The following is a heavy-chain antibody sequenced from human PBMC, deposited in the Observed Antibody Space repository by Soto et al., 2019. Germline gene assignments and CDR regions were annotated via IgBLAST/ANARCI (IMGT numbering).Heavy chain of an antibody. D-gene: IGHD6-13*01. V-gene: IGHV4-59*08. CDR1: GGSISSYY. J-gene: IGHJ4*02. Sequence: SETLSLTCTVSGGSISSYYWSWIRQPPGKGLEWIGYIYYSGSTNYNPSLKSRVTISVDTSKNQFSLKLSSVTAADTAVYYCARHGGRGSSSWYLGGGSSPGGGLWAFDYWGQGTLVTVSS. CDR2: IYYSGST. CDR3: ARHGGRGSSSWYLGGGSSPGGGLWAFDY.